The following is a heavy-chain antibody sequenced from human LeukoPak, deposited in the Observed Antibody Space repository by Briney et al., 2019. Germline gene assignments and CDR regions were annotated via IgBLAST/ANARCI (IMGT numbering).Heavy chain of an antibody. J-gene: IGHJ6*02. CDR3: AKDPAPNYYYYYGMDV. CDR2: IWYDGSNK. CDR1: GFTFSSYG. V-gene: IGHV3-33*06. Sequence: GRSLRLSCAASGFTFSSYGMHWVRQAPGKGLEWVAVIWYDGSNKYYADSVKGRFTISRDNSKNTLDLQMNSLRAEDTALYYCAKDPAPNYYYYYGMDVWGQGTTVTVSS.